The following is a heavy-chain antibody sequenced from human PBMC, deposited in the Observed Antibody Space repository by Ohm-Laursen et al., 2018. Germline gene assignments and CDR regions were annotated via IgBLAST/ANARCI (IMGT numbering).Heavy chain of an antibody. CDR1: GFTFDDYA. CDR2: ISWNSGSI. D-gene: IGHD2-15*01. Sequence: SLRLSCTAFGFTFDDYAMHWVRQAPEKGLEWISGISWNSGSIVYADSVRGRFTISRDNAQNSLYLQMNSLRAEDTALYYCAKDMPPGGSSSSYYFDFWGQGTLVTVSS. CDR3: AKDMPPGGSSSSYYFDF. V-gene: IGHV3-9*01. J-gene: IGHJ4*02.